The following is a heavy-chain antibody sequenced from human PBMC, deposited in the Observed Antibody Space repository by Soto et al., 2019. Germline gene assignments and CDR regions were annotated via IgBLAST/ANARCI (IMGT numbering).Heavy chain of an antibody. J-gene: IGHJ6*02. CDR3: AAPHPTGDFWSPGSGYYYYYGMDV. CDR2: ISYDGSNK. V-gene: IGHV3-30*03. D-gene: IGHD3-3*01. Sequence: GGSLRLSCAASGFTFSSYGMHWVRQAPGKGLEWVAVISYDGSNKYYADSVKGRFTISRDNSKNTLYLQMNSLRAEDTAVYYCAAPHPTGDFWSPGSGYYYYYGMDVWGQGTTVTVSS. CDR1: GFTFSSYG.